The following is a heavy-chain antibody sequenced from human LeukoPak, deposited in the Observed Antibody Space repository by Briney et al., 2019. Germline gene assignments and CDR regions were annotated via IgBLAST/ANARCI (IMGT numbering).Heavy chain of an antibody. CDR1: GRSISISSYH. CDR3: AGQNIGFRELDYMDF. D-gene: IGHD3-10*01. V-gene: IGHV4-39*01. J-gene: IGHJ6*03. Sequence: SDTLSLLCTLSGRSISISSYHGPSSPQPPAEGVQWFGSIYYSGSTYHDPSLKSRVIISVDTSKNQFSLKLSSVTAADTAVYYCAGQNIGFRELDYMDFWGKGTTVTVSS. CDR2: IYYSGST.